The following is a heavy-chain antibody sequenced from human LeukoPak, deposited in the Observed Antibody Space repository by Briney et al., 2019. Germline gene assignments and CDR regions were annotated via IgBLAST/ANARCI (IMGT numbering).Heavy chain of an antibody. J-gene: IGHJ4*02. CDR1: GFTFSSYS. D-gene: IGHD4-11*01. CDR3: ARGASNYGNWEVAY. CDR2: ISSSSSYI. Sequence: PGGSLRLSCAASGFTFSSYSMNWVRQAPGKGLEWVSSISSSSSYIYYADSVKGRFTISRDNAKNSLYLQMNSLRAEDTAMYYCARGASNYGNWEVAYWGQGTLVTVSP. V-gene: IGHV3-21*01.